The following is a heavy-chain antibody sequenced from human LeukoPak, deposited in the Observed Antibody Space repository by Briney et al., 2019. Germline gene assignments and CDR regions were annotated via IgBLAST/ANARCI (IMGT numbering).Heavy chain of an antibody. CDR1: GVSISSYY. CDR3: ARRRADYGYSSSWYVEYYFDY. D-gene: IGHD6-13*01. V-gene: IGHV4-59*08. CDR2: IYYSGST. J-gene: IGHJ4*02. Sequence: SETLSLTCAVSGVSISSYYWSWIRQPPGKGLEWIGYIYYSGSTNYNPSLKSRVTISVDTSKNQFSLKLSSVTAADTAVYYCARRRADYGYSSSWYVEYYFDYWGQGTLVTVSS.